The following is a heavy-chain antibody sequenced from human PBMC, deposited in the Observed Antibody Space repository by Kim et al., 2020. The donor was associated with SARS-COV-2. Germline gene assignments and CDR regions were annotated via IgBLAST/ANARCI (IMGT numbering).Heavy chain of an antibody. D-gene: IGHD3-10*01. CDR3: ARNYGSGTVIGDV. CDR2: IRSDVRER. Sequence: GGSLRLSCIASGFTFSTFAVHWVRQAPGKGLEWVAVIRSDVRERYSGESGKDRFSISRDNSQNTLYLKMNNLRAEDTAIYHCARNYGSGTVIGDVWGQGTMVTVSS. V-gene: IGHV3-33*01. CDR1: GFTFSTFA. J-gene: IGHJ3*01.